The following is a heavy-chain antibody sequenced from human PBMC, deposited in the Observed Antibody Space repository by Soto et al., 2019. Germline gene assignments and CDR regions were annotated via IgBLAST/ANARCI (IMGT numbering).Heavy chain of an antibody. CDR1: GGSISSSSYY. D-gene: IGHD5-18*01. Sequence: SETLSLTCTVSGGSISSSSYYWGWIRQPPGKGLEWIGSIYYSGSTYYNPSLKSRVTISVDTSKNQFSLKLSSVTAADTAVYYCARRYTAMVDYFDYWGQGTLVTVSS. V-gene: IGHV4-39*01. CDR3: ARRYTAMVDYFDY. J-gene: IGHJ4*02. CDR2: IYYSGST.